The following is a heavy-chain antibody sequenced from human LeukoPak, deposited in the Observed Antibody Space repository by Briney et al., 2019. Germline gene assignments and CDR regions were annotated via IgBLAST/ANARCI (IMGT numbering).Heavy chain of an antibody. D-gene: IGHD1-20*01. V-gene: IGHV1-2*02. CDR3: ARTVNWNPLADFDF. J-gene: IGHJ4*02. CDR2: INPNSGGT. CDR1: GYTFTNYY. Sequence: GASVKVSCKASGYTFTNYYIHWVRQAPGQGLEWMGWINPNSGGTKYAQNLQGRVTMTRDTSISTAYMELSRLRSDDTAVYYCARTVNWNPLADFDFWGQGTLVTVSS.